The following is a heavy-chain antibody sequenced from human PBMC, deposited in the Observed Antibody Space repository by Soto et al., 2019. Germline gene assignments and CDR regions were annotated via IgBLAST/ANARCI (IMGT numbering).Heavy chain of an antibody. J-gene: IGHJ4*02. D-gene: IGHD2-2*01. CDR3: AKDALGYCISTSCLGPDY. CDR1: GGSISNYY. V-gene: IGHV4-59*01. CDR2: IYSSGST. Sequence: SETLSLTCTVSGGSISNYYWSWIRQPPGKGLEWIGYIYSSGSTNYNPSLKSRVTISADTSKNQVSLKLTSVTAADTAVYYCAKDALGYCISTSCLGPDYWGQGTLVTVSS.